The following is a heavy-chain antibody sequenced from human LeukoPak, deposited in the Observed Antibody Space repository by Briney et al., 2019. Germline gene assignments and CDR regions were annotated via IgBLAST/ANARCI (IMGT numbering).Heavy chain of an antibody. V-gene: IGHV4-39*02. CDR1: GASISSSYYY. CDR3: ASQRKAGEPYYFDY. D-gene: IGHD7-27*01. CDR2: IYYSGST. J-gene: IGHJ4*02. Sequence: SATLSLTCNVSGASISSSYYYWGWIRQPPGKGLEWIVSIYYSGSTYYNPSLKSRVTISVDTSKNHFSLKLNSVTAADTAVYYCASQRKAGEPYYFDYWGQGTLVTVSS.